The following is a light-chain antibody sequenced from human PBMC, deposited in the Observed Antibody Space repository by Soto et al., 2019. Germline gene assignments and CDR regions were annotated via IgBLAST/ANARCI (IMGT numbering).Light chain of an antibody. J-gene: IGKJ5*01. CDR1: QSVSNK. Sequence: EIVMTPSPATLSVSPVERATLSCRASQSVSNKLAWYQHKPGQAPRVLIYDASNRATGIPARFSGSGSGTDFTLTISSLEPEDFAVYYCQQRSNWPPITFGQGTRLEIK. CDR2: DAS. CDR3: QQRSNWPPIT. V-gene: IGKV3-11*01.